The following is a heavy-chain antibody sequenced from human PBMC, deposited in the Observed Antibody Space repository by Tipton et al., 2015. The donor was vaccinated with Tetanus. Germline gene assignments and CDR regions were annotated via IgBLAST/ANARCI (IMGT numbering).Heavy chain of an antibody. CDR3: TRGGGVTVIDYYYGMDV. D-gene: IGHD3-16*02. CDR2: MGTSTNYT. Sequence: SLRLSCAASGFTFSNYSMNWVRQAPGKGLEWVSSMGTSTNYTYYGDSVRGRFTISRDNAKNSLYLQMISLRAEDTAVYYCTRGGGVTVIDYYYGMDVWGQGTTVTVSS. J-gene: IGHJ6*02. CDR1: GFTFSNYS. V-gene: IGHV3-21*01.